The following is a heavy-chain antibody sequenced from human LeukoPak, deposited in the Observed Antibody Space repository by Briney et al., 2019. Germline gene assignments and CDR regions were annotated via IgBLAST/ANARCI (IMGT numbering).Heavy chain of an antibody. CDR2: LYYSGST. V-gene: IGHV4-59*01. J-gene: IGHJ4*02. CDR1: GGSISSYY. D-gene: IGHD6-6*01. CDR3: ARRHVEYSSSSDPYYFDY. Sequence: SETLSLTCTVAGGSISSYYWTWIRQPPGKGMEWIGSLYYSGSTNYNPSLKSRVTISVDTSKNQFSLKLSSVTAADTAVYYCARRHVEYSSSSDPYYFDYWGQGTLVTVSS.